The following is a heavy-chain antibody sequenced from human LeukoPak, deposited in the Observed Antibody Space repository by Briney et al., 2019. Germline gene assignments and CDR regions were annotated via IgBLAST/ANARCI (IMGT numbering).Heavy chain of an antibody. Sequence: SLTCXXXGGSXXXYYWSWIRQPPGKGLEWIGEINHSGSTNYNPSLKSRVTISVDTSKNQFSLKLSSVTAADTAVYYCARANYYDSSERGFDYWGQGTLVTVSS. V-gene: IGHV4-34*01. CDR2: INHSGST. J-gene: IGHJ4*02. CDR3: ARANYYDSSERGFDY. CDR1: GGSXXXYY. D-gene: IGHD3-22*01.